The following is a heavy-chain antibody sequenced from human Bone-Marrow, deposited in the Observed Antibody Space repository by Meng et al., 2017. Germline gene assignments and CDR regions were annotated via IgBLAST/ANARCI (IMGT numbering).Heavy chain of an antibody. CDR3: AGGGWSLDY. CDR2: IYYSGST. J-gene: IGHJ4*02. D-gene: IGHD2-15*01. Sequence: QVQLQESGPGLVKPSQTLSLTCTVSGGSISSNDYYWSWFRQSPGKGLEWIGYIYYSGSTNYNPSLKSRVTISVDTSKNQFSLNLSSVTAADTAVYYCAGGGWSLDYWGQGTLVTVSS. V-gene: IGHV4-30-4*01. CDR1: GGSISSNDYY.